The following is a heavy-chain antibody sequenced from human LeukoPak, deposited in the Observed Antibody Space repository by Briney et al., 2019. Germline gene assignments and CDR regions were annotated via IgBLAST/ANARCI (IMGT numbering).Heavy chain of an antibody. CDR2: INHSGSP. CDR3: ARGVAVAATEKNGMDV. D-gene: IGHD6-19*01. CDR1: GGSFSGYY. J-gene: IGHJ6*04. Sequence: SETLSLTCAVYGGSFSGYYWSWIRQPPGKGLEWIGEINHSGSPNYNPSLKSRVTISVDTSKNQFSLKLSSVTAADTAVYYCARGVAVAATEKNGMDVWGKGTTVTVSS. V-gene: IGHV4-34*01.